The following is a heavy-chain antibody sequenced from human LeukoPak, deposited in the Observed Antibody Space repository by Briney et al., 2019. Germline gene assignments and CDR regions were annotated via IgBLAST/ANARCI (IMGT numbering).Heavy chain of an antibody. CDR1: GYTFTNYW. J-gene: IGHJ1*01. CDR3: TRHTGEGSHFQH. V-gene: IGHV5-51*01. D-gene: IGHD3-16*01. CDR2: IYPGDSDT. Sequence: GESLKISCKASGYTFTNYWIGWVRQMPGKGLEWMGIIYPGDSDTRYSPSFRGQVIISADKSIRTAYLQWTSLKASDTAMYYCTRHTGEGSHFQHWGQGSLVTVSS.